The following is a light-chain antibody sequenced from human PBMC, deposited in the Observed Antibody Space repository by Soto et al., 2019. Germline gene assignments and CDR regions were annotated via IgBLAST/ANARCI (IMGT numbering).Light chain of an antibody. Sequence: QSALTQPASVSGSPGQSITISCTGTSSDVGGYNYVSWYQQHPAKAPKLMIYEVSNRPSGVSHRFSGSKSGNTASLTISGLQDEDEADYYCFSDTTSSTLVFGGGTKVTVL. J-gene: IGLJ3*02. CDR1: SSDVGGYNY. V-gene: IGLV2-14*01. CDR2: EVS. CDR3: FSDTTSSTLV.